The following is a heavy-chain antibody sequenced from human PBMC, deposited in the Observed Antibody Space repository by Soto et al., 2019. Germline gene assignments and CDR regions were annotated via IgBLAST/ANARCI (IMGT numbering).Heavy chain of an antibody. V-gene: IGHV3-23*01. CDR1: GFTFSSYA. Sequence: GGSLRLSCAASGFTFSSYAMSWVRQAPGKGLEWVSAISGSGGSTYYADSVKGRFTISRDNSKNTLYLQMNSLRAEDTAVYYCAKDSRIVAAPETPSGWNGGLFDYWGQGTLVTVSS. J-gene: IGHJ4*02. D-gene: IGHD6-13*01. CDR2: ISGSGGST. CDR3: AKDSRIVAAPETPSGWNGGLFDY.